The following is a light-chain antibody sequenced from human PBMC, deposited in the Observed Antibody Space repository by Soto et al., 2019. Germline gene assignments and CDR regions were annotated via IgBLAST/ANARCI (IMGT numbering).Light chain of an antibody. CDR1: QSVSNNY. J-gene: IGKJ4*01. CDR2: RAS. V-gene: IGKV3-20*01. CDR3: QQYGSSPLT. Sequence: EIVLTQSPGTLSLSPGERATLSCRASQSVSNNYLAWYQQKPGQTPKVLIYRASTRATGIPDRFSGSGSGTDFTLTISRLEAEDFAVYYCQQYGSSPLTFGGGTKVDIK.